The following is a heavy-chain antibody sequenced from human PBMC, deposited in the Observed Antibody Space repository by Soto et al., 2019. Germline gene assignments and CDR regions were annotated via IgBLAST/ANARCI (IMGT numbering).Heavy chain of an antibody. D-gene: IGHD3-10*01. Sequence: QVQLVQSGAEVKKPGAPVKVSCKASGYNFIAYAIHWVRQAPGQGLEWMGRIDAANGNTRYSQRFEGRVSITRDASVITVYVEVSSLRLEETAIYYCAREGVRFGSGTYKTYRDIWGQGTLVTVSS. CDR1: GYNFIAYA. CDR2: IDAANGNT. J-gene: IGHJ1*01. V-gene: IGHV1-3*01. CDR3: AREGVRFGSGTYKTYRDI.